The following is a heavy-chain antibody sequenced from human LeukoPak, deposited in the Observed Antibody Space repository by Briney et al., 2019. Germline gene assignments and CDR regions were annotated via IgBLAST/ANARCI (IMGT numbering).Heavy chain of an antibody. CDR2: TSYSGNA. Sequence: SETLSLTCSVSGDSFSSSTYYWGWVRQTPGKGLEWIGSTSYSGNAYYNPSLKSRVTISVDTSKNQFSLKLSSVTAADTAVYYCARGPKTYYYDSSGYWGTSYYYYYMDVWGKGTTVTVSS. D-gene: IGHD3-22*01. V-gene: IGHV4-39*07. CDR3: ARGPKTYYYDSSGYWGTSYYYYYMDV. CDR1: GDSFSSSTYY. J-gene: IGHJ6*03.